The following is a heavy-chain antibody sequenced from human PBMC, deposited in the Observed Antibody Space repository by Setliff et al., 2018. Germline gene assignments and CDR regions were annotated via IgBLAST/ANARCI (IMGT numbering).Heavy chain of an antibody. CDR2: IYTSGST. J-gene: IGHJ4*02. V-gene: IGHV4-4*07. CDR1: GGSISSYY. CDR3: ARGYSYGYDSGYHFDY. D-gene: IGHD5-18*01. Sequence: SETLSLTCTVSGGSISSYYWSWIRQPAGKGLEWIGRIYTSGSTNYNPSLKSRVTMSVDTSKNQFSLKLSSVTAADTAVYYCARGYSYGYDSGYHFDYWGQGTLVTVSS.